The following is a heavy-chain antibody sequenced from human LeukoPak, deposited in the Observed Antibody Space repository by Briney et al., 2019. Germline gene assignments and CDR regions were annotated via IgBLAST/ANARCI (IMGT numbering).Heavy chain of an antibody. CDR1: GGSFSGYY. CDR3: ARDKSHYYDSSGYSTHAYLFDY. Sequence: SEILSLTCAVYGGSFSGYYWSWIRQPAGKGLEWIGRIYTSGSTNYNPSLKSRVTMSVDTSKNQFSLKLSSVTAADTAVYYCARDKSHYYDSSGYSTHAYLFDYWGQGTLVTVSS. V-gene: IGHV4-4*07. J-gene: IGHJ4*02. D-gene: IGHD3-22*01. CDR2: IYTSGST.